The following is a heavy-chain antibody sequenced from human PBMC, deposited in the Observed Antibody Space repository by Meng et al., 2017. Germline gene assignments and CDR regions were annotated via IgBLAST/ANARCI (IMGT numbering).Heavy chain of an antibody. CDR1: GYSVSSNSAA. J-gene: IGHJ4*02. CDR3: ARAYCSGGSCEFDY. D-gene: IGHD2-15*01. CDR2: TYYRSKWYN. Sequence: PLHTSGPGLGKPPQTLSLPLAIPGYSVSSNSAAWNWIRQSPSRGLEWLGRTYYRSKWYNEYTVSVKSRITINPDTSKNQFSLQLNSVTPEDTAVYYCARAYCSGGSCEFDYWGQGTLVTVSS. V-gene: IGHV6-1*01.